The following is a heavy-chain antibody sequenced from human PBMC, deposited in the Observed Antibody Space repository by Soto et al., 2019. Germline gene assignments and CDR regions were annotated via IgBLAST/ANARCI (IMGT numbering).Heavy chain of an antibody. D-gene: IGHD6-19*01. CDR3: AQSGGYSSGWYEVVY. J-gene: IGHJ4*02. CDR2: INHSGST. Sequence: QVQLQQWGAGLLKPSETLSLTCAVYGGSFSGYYWSWIRQPPGKGLEWIGEINHSGSTNYNPSLKSRVTISVDTSKNQFSLKLSSVTAADTAVYYYAQSGGYSSGWYEVVYWGQGTLVTVSS. V-gene: IGHV4-34*01. CDR1: GGSFSGYY.